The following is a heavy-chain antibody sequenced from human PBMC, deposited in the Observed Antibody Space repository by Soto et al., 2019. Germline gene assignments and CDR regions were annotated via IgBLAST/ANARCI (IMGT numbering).Heavy chain of an antibody. CDR1: GYTFTSCG. V-gene: IGHV1-18*01. J-gene: IGHJ3*02. CDR2: ISVYNGNT. D-gene: IGHD1-26*01. Sequence: GASVKVSCKASGYTFTSCGISWVRQAPGQGVEWVGWISVYNGNTNYAHQLQGRVTMTTDISTDTAYMELRSLRSDDTAVYYCARDPQYSGSRSGGGDAFDIWGQGTLVTVSS. CDR3: ARDPQYSGSRSGGGDAFDI.